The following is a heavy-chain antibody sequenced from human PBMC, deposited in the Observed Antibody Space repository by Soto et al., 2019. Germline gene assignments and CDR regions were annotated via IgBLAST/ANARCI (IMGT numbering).Heavy chain of an antibody. CDR1: GGSISSSSYY. D-gene: IGHD2-2*01. CDR2: IYYSGST. V-gene: IGHV4-39*01. CDR3: ARSSYYYYYYMDV. Sequence: SETLSLTCTVSGGSISSSSYYWGWIRQPPGKGLEWIGSIYYSGSTYYNPSLKSRVTISVDTSKNQFSLKLSSVTAADTAVYYCARSSYYYYYYMDVWGKGTTVTVSS. J-gene: IGHJ6*03.